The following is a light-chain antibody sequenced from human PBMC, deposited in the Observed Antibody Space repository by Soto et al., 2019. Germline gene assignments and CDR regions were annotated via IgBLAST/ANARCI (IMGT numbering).Light chain of an antibody. CDR2: GVY. J-gene: IGKJ1*01. CDR3: QQYHSWPPRT. CDR1: ESVSTN. V-gene: IGKV3D-15*01. Sequence: EIEMTQSPATLSLAPGERVTLSCRASESVSTNLAWYQQKPGQAPRLLTYGVYTRAPGIPARFSGSGSGTEFTLTISSLQSEDFAVYYCQQYHSWPPRTFGQGTKVDIK.